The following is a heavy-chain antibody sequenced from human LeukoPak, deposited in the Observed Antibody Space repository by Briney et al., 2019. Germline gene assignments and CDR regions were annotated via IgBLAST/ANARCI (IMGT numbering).Heavy chain of an antibody. CDR3: AKGARGDTVTSIVGLNWFDP. D-gene: IGHD4-17*01. CDR1: GITFRSYG. V-gene: IGHV3-30*18. Sequence: GGSLRLSCAASGITFRSYGMHWVRQAPGKGLEWVAVISYDGSDKYYADSVKGRFSISRDNFKNTLYLQMNSLRADDTAVYYCAKGARGDTVTSIVGLNWFDPWGQGTLVTVSS. J-gene: IGHJ5*02. CDR2: ISYDGSDK.